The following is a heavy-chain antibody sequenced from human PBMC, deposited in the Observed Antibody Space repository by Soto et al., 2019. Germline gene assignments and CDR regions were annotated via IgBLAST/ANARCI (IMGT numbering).Heavy chain of an antibody. CDR1: GLTFNNYG. J-gene: IGHJ6*02. Sequence: GGSLRLSCAASGLTFNNYGMHWVRQAPGKGLEWVAVIWNDGNGYYYANSVKGRFTISRDNSKNTLYLQMSSLRVEDTAVYYCARRQISPPTRGAASARGGMDVWGQGTTVTVS. CDR3: ARRQISPPTRGAASARGGMDV. D-gene: IGHD6-13*01. CDR2: IWNDGNGY. V-gene: IGHV3-33*01.